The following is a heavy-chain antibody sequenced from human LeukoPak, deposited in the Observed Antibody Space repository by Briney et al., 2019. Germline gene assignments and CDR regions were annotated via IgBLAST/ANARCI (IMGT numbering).Heavy chain of an antibody. V-gene: IGHV3-21*01. J-gene: IGHJ3*02. D-gene: IGHD1-26*01. CDR3: ARGRQNSGSYSDAFDI. Sequence: GGSLRLSCAASEFTFRSYAMNWVRQAPGKGLEWVSSISSGSTDIYYADSVKGRFTISRDNAKNSLFLQMNSLRAEDTAVYYCARGRQNSGSYSDAFDIWGQGTMVTVSS. CDR1: EFTFRSYA. CDR2: ISSGSTDI.